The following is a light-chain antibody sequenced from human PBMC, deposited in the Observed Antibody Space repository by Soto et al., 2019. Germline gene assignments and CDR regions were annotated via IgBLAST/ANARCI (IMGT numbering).Light chain of an antibody. CDR1: QGISNS. CDR2: AVS. Sequence: DIQMTQSPSAMSASVGDRVTITCRASQGISNSLAWFQQNPGKVPKRLIYAVSSLQRGVPSRFSGSASGTEFTLTISSLQPEDFATYYCLQHNEFPWTFGQGTKVALK. J-gene: IGKJ1*01. V-gene: IGKV1-17*03. CDR3: LQHNEFPWT.